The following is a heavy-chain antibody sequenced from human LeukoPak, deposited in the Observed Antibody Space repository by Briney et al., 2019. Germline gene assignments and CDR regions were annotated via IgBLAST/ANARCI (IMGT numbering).Heavy chain of an antibody. CDR3: ARRYDSSGYWPYNWFDP. D-gene: IGHD3-22*01. V-gene: IGHV5-51*01. CDR2: IYPGDSDT. Sequence: GESLKISCKGSGFSFTSYWIGWVRQTPGKGLEWMGIIYPGDSDTRYSPSFQGQVTISADKSISTAYLQWSSLKASDTAMYYCARRYDSSGYWPYNWFDPWGQGTLVTVSP. J-gene: IGHJ5*02. CDR1: GFSFTSYW.